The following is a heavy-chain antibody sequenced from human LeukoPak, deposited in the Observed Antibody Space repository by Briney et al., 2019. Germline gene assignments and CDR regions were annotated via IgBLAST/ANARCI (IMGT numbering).Heavy chain of an antibody. V-gene: IGHV3-23*01. D-gene: IGHD5-18*01. CDR1: GFTFSSYA. Sequence: GGSLRLSCAASGFTFSSYAMSWVRQAPGKGLEWVSTISGSGTSTYYADSVKGRFTISRDNSKNTLYPQMNSLRAEDTAVYYCARGPGAAMAPYYFDYWGQGTLVTVSS. CDR3: ARGPGAAMAPYYFDY. J-gene: IGHJ4*02. CDR2: ISGSGTST.